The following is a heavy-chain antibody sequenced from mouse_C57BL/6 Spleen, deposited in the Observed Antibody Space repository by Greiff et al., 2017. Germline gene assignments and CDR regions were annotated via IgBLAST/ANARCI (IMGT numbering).Heavy chain of an antibody. Sequence: QVQLQQSGPGLVQPSQSLSITCTVSGFSLTSYGVHWVRQSPGKGLEWLGVIWSGGSTDYNAAFISRLSISKDNSKSQVFFKMNSLQADDTAIYYCARGGYGSSYEYFDVWGTGTTVTVAS. CDR1: GFSLTSYG. D-gene: IGHD1-1*01. CDR2: IWSGGST. J-gene: IGHJ1*03. CDR3: ARGGYGSSYEYFDV. V-gene: IGHV2-2*01.